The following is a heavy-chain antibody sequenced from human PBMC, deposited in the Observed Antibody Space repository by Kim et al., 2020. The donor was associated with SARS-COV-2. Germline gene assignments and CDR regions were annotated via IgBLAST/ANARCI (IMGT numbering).Heavy chain of an antibody. J-gene: IGHJ4*02. CDR3: ARRYRAPEY. Sequence: GGSLRLSCAASGFTFSDYYTSWIRQAPGKGLEWVSYISSTGNTIYYADSVKGRFTITRDNAKNSLYLQMNRRRAEDTALYYCARRYRAPEYWGQGTLVIVSS. CDR2: ISSTGNTI. CDR1: GFTFSDYY. V-gene: IGHV3-11*01. D-gene: IGHD1-1*01.